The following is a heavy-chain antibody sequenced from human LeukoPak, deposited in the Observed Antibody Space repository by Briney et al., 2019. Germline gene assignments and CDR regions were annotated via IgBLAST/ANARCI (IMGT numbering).Heavy chain of an antibody. V-gene: IGHV4-59*01. Sequence: SETLSLTCTVSGGSISSFYWSWIRQPPGKGLEWIGYIYYSGNTKYNPSLKSRVTILVDTSKNQFSLKLSSVTAADTAVYYCARDQRLGTFDCWGQGTLVTVSS. CDR3: ARDQRLGTFDC. CDR2: IYYSGNT. D-gene: IGHD3-16*01. J-gene: IGHJ4*02. CDR1: GGSISSFY.